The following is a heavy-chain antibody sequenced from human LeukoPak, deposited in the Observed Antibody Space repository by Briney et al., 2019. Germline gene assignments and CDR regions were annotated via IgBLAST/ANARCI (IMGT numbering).Heavy chain of an antibody. Sequence: SETLSLTCTVSGGSISSYYWSWIRQPPGKGLEWIGYIYYSGSTNYNPSLKSRVTISVDTSKNQFSLKLSSVTAADTAVYYRARDWVTMVRGVPLNYMDVWGKGTTVTISS. V-gene: IGHV4-59*01. CDR1: GGSISSYY. CDR2: IYYSGST. CDR3: ARDWVTMVRGVPLNYMDV. D-gene: IGHD3-10*01. J-gene: IGHJ6*03.